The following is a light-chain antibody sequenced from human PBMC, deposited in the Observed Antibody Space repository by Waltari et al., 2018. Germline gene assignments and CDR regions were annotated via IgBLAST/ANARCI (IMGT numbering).Light chain of an antibody. Sequence: DIQMTQSPSTLSASVGDRVTITCRASQSISSWLAWYQQKPGKAPKLLIYSASSLESGVPSSLSCSGTGTELTLTISSLQPDDFATYYCQQYNSNPWTFGQGTKVEIK. CDR1: QSISSW. CDR3: QQYNSNPWT. J-gene: IGKJ1*01. V-gene: IGKV1-5*03. CDR2: SAS.